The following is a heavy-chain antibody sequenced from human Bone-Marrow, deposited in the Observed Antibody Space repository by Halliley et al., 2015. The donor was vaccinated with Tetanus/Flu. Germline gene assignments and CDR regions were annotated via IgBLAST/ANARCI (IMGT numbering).Heavy chain of an antibody. D-gene: IGHD1-26*01. V-gene: IGHV4-59*09. J-gene: IGHJ4*02. CDR2: VYSSGST. Sequence: IGYVYSSGSTKYNPSLKSRVTMSVDTSKKQFSLKLTSVTAADTAVYYCARGRSGTYNSAFESWGQGAPVTVSS. CDR3: ARGRSGTYNSAFES.